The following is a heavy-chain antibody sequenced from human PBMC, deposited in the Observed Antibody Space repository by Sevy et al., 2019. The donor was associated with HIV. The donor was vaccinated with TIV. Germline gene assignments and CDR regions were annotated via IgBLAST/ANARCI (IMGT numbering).Heavy chain of an antibody. CDR2: ISRVGDNT. Sequence: GGSLRLSCEVPASTFSSYAMSWVRQAPGKGLEWVSAISRVGDNTYYADSVKGRFTISRDNSKNTLYLQMNSLRGDDTAVYYCAKQPDYSGRGTLVTVSS. CDR3: AKQPDY. CDR1: ASTFSSYA. V-gene: IGHV3-23*01. J-gene: IGHJ4*02.